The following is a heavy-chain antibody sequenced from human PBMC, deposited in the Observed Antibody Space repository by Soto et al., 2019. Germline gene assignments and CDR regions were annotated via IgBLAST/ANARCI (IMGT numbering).Heavy chain of an antibody. Sequence: ASVKVSCKASGYTFTSYGISWVRQAPGQGLEWMGWISAYNGNTNYAQKLQGRVTMTTDTSTSTAYMELRSLRSDDTAVYYCARGFEHPSGWYVWFAPWGQGTLVTVSS. V-gene: IGHV1-18*01. CDR3: ARGFEHPSGWYVWFAP. D-gene: IGHD6-19*01. CDR2: ISAYNGNT. CDR1: GYTFTSYG. J-gene: IGHJ5*02.